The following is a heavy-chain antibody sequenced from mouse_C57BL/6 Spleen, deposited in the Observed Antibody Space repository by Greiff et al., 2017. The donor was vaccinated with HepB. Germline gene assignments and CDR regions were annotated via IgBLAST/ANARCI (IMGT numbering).Heavy chain of an antibody. D-gene: IGHD2-2*01. V-gene: IGHV5-17*01. CDR1: GFTFSDYG. Sequence: EVMLVESGGGLVKPGGSLKLSCAASGFTFSDYGMHWVRQAPEKGLEWVAYISSGSSTIYYADTVKGRFTISRDNAKNTLFLQMTRLRSEDTAMYYCARRGYDDGGGYAMDYWGQGTSVTVSS. J-gene: IGHJ4*01. CDR2: ISSGSSTI. CDR3: ARRGYDDGGGYAMDY.